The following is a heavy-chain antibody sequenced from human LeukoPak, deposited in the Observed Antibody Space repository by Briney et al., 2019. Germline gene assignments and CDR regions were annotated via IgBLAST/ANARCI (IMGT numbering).Heavy chain of an antibody. D-gene: IGHD4-17*01. CDR1: GFTFSSYA. V-gene: IGHV3-30-3*01. J-gene: IGHJ6*02. CDR2: ISYDGSNK. CDR3: ARDRPGDYASYYYYGMDV. Sequence: GGSLRLSCAASGFTFSSYAMHWVRQAPGKGLEWVAVISYDGSNKYYADSVKGRFTISRDNSKNTLYLQMNSLRAEDTAVYYCARDRPGDYASYYYYGMDVWGQGTTVTVSS.